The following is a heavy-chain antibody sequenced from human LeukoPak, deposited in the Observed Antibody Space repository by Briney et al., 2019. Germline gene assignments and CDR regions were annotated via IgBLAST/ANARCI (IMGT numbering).Heavy chain of an antibody. D-gene: IGHD5-18*01. CDR2: ISGSGATT. CDR1: GFTFSTYD. CDR3: ATGRHGYRFVMFDY. V-gene: IGHV3-23*01. J-gene: IGHJ4*02. Sequence: GGSLRLSSAASGFTFSTYDINWVRQAPGKGLEWVSGISGSGATTYYADSVKGRFTISRDNSKNTLYVQMNSLRAEDTAVYYCATGRHGYRFVMFDYWGQGSLVTVSS.